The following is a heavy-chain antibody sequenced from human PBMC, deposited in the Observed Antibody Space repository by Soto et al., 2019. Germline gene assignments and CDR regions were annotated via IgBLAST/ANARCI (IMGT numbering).Heavy chain of an antibody. V-gene: IGHV4-31*03. D-gene: IGHD3-10*01. Sequence: QVQLQESGPGLVKPSQTLSLTCSVSGDSISRYGFYWSLIRQRPGKGLEWIGYISYSGNPYFNPSLRSRATISIDTSKNQFSLRLSSVTAADTAVYYCATRGITLYHFDSWGQGTLVTVSS. CDR2: ISYSGNP. J-gene: IGHJ4*02. CDR1: GDSISRYGFY. CDR3: ATRGITLYHFDS.